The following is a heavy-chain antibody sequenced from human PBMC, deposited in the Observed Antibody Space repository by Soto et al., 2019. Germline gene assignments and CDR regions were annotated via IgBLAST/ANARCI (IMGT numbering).Heavy chain of an antibody. CDR2: IYYSGST. CDR1: GGSFSGYY. D-gene: IGHD3-10*01. CDR3: ARLTNYYGSGSYRAPA. Sequence: SETLSLTCAVYGGSFSGYYWSWIRQHPGKGLEWIGYIYYSGSTYYNPSLKSRVTISVDTSKNQFSLKLSSVTAADTAVYYCARLTNYYGSGSYRAPAWGQGTLVTVSS. J-gene: IGHJ5*02. V-gene: IGHV4-31*11.